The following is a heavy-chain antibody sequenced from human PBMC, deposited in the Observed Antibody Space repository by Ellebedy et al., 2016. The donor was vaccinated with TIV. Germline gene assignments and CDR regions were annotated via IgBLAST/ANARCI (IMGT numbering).Heavy chain of an antibody. Sequence: GESLKISCAASGFTFSSYAMSWVRPAPGKGLEWVSAVAERDGRTFYADSVKGRFSISRDNFQNTLFLHMHSLAAGDTAIYYCTKRADNWGFFDFWGHGTLVTVSS. CDR3: TKRADNWGFFDF. D-gene: IGHD1-1*01. J-gene: IGHJ4*01. CDR2: VAERDGRT. CDR1: GFTFSSYA. V-gene: IGHV3-23*01.